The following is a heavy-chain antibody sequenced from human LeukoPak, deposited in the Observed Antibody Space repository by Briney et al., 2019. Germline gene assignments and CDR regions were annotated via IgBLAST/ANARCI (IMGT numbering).Heavy chain of an antibody. J-gene: IGHJ4*02. V-gene: IGHV3-30*02. CDR3: AKEGAYYFDY. Sequence: GESLRLSCEASGFPFNKFGMHWVRQAPGKGLEWVAFIRFDGSNKYYGDSVKGRITISRDQAKNTVYLQMNSLTVDDTAVYYCAKEGAYYFDYWGQGAVVTVPS. CDR1: GFPFNKFG. CDR2: IRFDGSNK.